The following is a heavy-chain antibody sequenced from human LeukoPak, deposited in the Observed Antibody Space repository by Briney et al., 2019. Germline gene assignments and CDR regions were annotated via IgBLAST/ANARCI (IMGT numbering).Heavy chain of an antibody. J-gene: IGHJ6*03. D-gene: IGHD3-9*01. CDR3: ARHLRVLRYFDWLLFPSSYYYMDV. Sequence: ASVKVSCKASGYTFTSYGISWVRQAPGQGLEWMGWISAYNDNTNYAQNLQGRVTMTTDTSTSTAYMELRSLRSDDTAVYYCARHLRVLRYFDWLLFPSSYYYMDVWGKGTTVTISS. CDR1: GYTFTSYG. V-gene: IGHV1-18*01. CDR2: ISAYNDNT.